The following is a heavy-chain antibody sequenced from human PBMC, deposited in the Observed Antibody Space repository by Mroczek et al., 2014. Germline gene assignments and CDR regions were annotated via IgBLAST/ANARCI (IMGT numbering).Heavy chain of an antibody. CDR1: GGSFSGYY. V-gene: IGHV4-34*01. CDR3: ARGVAARLKYYYYYYMDV. Sequence: QVQLQQWGAGLLKPSETLSLTCAVYGGSFSGYYWSWIRQPPGKGLEWIGEINHSGSTNYNPSLKSRVTISVDTSKNQFSLKLSSVTAADTAVYYCARGVAARLKYYYYYYMDVWGKGTTVTVSS. D-gene: IGHD6-6*01. CDR2: INHSGST. J-gene: IGHJ6*03.